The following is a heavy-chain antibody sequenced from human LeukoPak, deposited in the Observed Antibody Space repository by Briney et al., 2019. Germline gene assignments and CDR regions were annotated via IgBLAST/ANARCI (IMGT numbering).Heavy chain of an antibody. CDR1: GFTFSSYA. J-gene: IGHJ4*02. CDR3: AKFLGDYLGFLDY. CDR2: ISGSGGST. D-gene: IGHD4-17*01. Sequence: GGSLRLSCAASGFTFSSYAMTWVRQAPGKGLEWVSGISGSGGSTYYADSVKGRFTISRDKSKNTLYLQINSLRAEDTAVYYCAKFLGDYLGFLDYWGQGTLVTVSS. V-gene: IGHV3-23*01.